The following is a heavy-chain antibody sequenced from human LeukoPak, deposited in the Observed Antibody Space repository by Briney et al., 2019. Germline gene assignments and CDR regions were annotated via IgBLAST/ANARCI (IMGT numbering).Heavy chain of an antibody. CDR1: GFSVTNNY. Sequence: GGSLRLSCAVSGFSVTNNYMSWVRQAPGKGLEWVSLIYSGGGTNYADSVKGRFTISRDNSKNTLYLQMNSLRVEDTAVYYCARRYCTNDVCPYNWFDPWGQGTLVTVSS. CDR3: ARRYCTNDVCPYNWFDP. D-gene: IGHD2-8*01. CDR2: IYSGGGT. J-gene: IGHJ5*02. V-gene: IGHV3-66*01.